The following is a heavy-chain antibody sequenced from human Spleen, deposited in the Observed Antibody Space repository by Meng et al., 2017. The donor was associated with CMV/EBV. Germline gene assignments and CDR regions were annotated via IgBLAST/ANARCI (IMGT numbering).Heavy chain of an antibody. D-gene: IGHD6-13*01. CDR3: AITHVAVDY. J-gene: IGHJ4*02. CDR1: GFTFSNAW. Sequence: GESLKISCAASGFTFSNAWMSWVRQAPGKGLEWVSAISGSGDDTYYADSVKGRFAISRDKFKNTLYLEMKSLRAEDSALYYCAITHVAVDYWGQGTLVTVSS. CDR2: ISGSGDDT. V-gene: IGHV3-23*01.